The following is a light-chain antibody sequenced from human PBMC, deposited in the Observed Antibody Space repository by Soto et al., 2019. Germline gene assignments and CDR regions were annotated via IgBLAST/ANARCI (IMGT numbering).Light chain of an antibody. Sequence: IVLTQSPVTLSLSPGESATLSCRTSQTISRYLAWYQQRPGQAPRLLIYDTSNRAAGVSARFSGSGSGTDFTLTISSLEPEDFAVYYCQQRSGWSTFGQGTKLEIK. J-gene: IGKJ2*01. V-gene: IGKV3-11*01. CDR3: QQRSGWST. CDR2: DTS. CDR1: QTISRY.